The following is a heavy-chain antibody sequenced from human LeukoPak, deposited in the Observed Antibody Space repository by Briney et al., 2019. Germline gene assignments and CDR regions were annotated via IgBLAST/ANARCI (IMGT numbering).Heavy chain of an antibody. J-gene: IGHJ4*02. CDR2: INWNGGST. Sequence: GGSLRLSCAASGFTFDDYGMSWVRQAPGKGLECVSGINWNGGSTGYADSVKGRFTISRDNAKNSLYLQMNSLRAEDTALYYCARDAYCSSTSCYEIDYWGQGTLVTVSS. D-gene: IGHD2-2*01. CDR3: ARDAYCSSTSCYEIDY. V-gene: IGHV3-20*04. CDR1: GFTFDDYG.